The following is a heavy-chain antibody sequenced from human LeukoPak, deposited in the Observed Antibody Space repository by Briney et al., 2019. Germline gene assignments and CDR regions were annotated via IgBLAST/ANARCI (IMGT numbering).Heavy chain of an antibody. Sequence: GSLRLSCEASGFTFGSHAMYWVRQAPGKGLEWVAGNFGSGGSPHYADPVKGRFTISRDNSRNTVYLQINSLRAEDTAVYYCGKTTVGYSSGQKPAWPVDYWGQGTLVTVSS. V-gene: IGHV3-23*01. J-gene: IGHJ4*02. CDR2: NFGSGGSP. CDR1: GFTFGSHA. D-gene: IGHD5-18*01. CDR3: GKTTVGYSSGQKPAWPVDY.